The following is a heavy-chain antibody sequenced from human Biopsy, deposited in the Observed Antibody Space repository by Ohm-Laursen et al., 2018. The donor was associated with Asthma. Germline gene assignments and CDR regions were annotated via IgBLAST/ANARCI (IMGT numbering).Heavy chain of an antibody. J-gene: IGHJ6*02. V-gene: IGHV1-69*13. Sequence: SVKVSCKAPGGTFSNFAISWVRQAPGQGLEWLGGILTVFGTTNYAQKFQGRVTITADEYTSTAYMEVTSLRSEDTAIYYCARCQVGYSSGWSLLLKKIYYSGMDVWGQGTAVTVSS. CDR1: GGTFSNFA. CDR3: ARCQVGYSSGWSLLLKKIYYSGMDV. D-gene: IGHD6-19*01. CDR2: ILTVFGTT.